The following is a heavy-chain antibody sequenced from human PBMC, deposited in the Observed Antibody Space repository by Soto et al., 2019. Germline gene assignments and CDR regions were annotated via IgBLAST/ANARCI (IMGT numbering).Heavy chain of an antibody. D-gene: IGHD3-10*01. V-gene: IGHV3-23*01. J-gene: IGHJ6*02. CDR1: GFTFSSYD. Sequence: EMQLLESGGGLVQPGGSLRLSCAASGFTFSSYDMSWVRQAPGKGLEWVSAISGSGGSTYYADSVKGRITLSRDNSKNTLYLQMNSLRAEDTAVYYCTNSLGPITMVRGVIPHYYYGMDVWGQGTTVTVSS. CDR3: TNSLGPITMVRGVIPHYYYGMDV. CDR2: ISGSGGST.